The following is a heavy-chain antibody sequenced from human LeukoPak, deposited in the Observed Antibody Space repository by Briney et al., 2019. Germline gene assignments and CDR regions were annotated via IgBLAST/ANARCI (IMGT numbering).Heavy chain of an antibody. CDR2: INTDGSST. CDR1: GFTFSSYW. CDR3: ARESQYGDRTLDY. D-gene: IGHD4-17*01. J-gene: IGHJ4*02. Sequence: GGTLRLSCAASGFTFSSYWMHWVRQAPGKGLVWVSRINTDGSSTSYADSVKGRFTISRDNAKNTLYLQMNSLRAEDTAVYYCARESQYGDRTLDYWGQGTLVTVSS. V-gene: IGHV3-74*01.